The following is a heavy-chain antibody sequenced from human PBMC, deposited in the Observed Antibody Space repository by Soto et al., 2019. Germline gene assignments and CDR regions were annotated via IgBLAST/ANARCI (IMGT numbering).Heavy chain of an antibody. J-gene: IGHJ3*02. D-gene: IGHD2-2*01. CDR3: ARGLDDAPGAFDI. CDR1: GFTFSSYG. Sequence: GGSLRLSCAASGFTFSSYGMHWVRQAPGKGLEWVAVIWYDGSNKYYADSVKGRFTISRDNSKNTLYLQMNSLRAEDTAVYYCARGLDDAPGAFDIWGQGTMVTVSS. V-gene: IGHV3-33*01. CDR2: IWYDGSNK.